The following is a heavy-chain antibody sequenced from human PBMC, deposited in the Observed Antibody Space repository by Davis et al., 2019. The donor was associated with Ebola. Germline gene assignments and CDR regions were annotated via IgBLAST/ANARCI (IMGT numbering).Heavy chain of an antibody. D-gene: IGHD2-8*02. J-gene: IGHJ4*02. CDR3: ARATYW. Sequence: PGGSLRLSCAASGFTFSSYAMHWVRQAPGKGLEWVAVISYDGSNKYYADSVKGRFTISRDNSKNTLYLQMNSLRAEDTAVYYCARATYWWGQGTLVTVSS. CDR2: ISYDGSNK. V-gene: IGHV3-30-3*01. CDR1: GFTFSSYA.